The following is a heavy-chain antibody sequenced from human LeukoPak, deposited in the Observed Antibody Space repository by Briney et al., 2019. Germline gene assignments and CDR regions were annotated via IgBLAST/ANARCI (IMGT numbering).Heavy chain of an antibody. D-gene: IGHD1-14*01. Sequence: RGEPLKISCKASGYSFTNSWIGGVRQMPGKGLECVGIIYPGDSDTKYSPSFQGQVTMSADKSISTAYLQWSSMKASDTAMYYWARYNIGLDYWGQGTLVTVSS. CDR3: ARYNIGLDY. J-gene: IGHJ4*02. V-gene: IGHV5-51*01. CDR1: GYSFTNSW. CDR2: IYPGDSDT.